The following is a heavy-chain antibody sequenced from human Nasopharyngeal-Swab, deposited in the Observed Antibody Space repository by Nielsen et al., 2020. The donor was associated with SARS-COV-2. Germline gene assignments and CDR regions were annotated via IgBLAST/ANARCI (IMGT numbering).Heavy chain of an antibody. CDR3: ARARGGSYPVGIFDI. J-gene: IGHJ3*02. D-gene: IGHD1-26*01. Sequence: SETLSLTCTVSGGSISSYCWSWIRQPPGKGLEWIGYIYYSGSTNYNPSLKSRVTISVDTSKNQFSLKLSSVTAADTAVYYCARARGGSYPVGIFDIWGQGTMVTVSS. CDR2: IYYSGST. V-gene: IGHV4-59*01. CDR1: GGSISSYC.